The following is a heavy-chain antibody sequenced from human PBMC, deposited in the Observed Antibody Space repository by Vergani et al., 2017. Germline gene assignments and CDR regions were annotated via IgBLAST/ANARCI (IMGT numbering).Heavy chain of an antibody. V-gene: IGHV1-69*01. CDR2: IIPIFGTA. Sequence: QVQLVQSGAEVKKPGSSVKVSCKASGGTFSSYAISWVRQAPGQGLEWMGGIIPIFGTANYAQKYQGRVTITADESTSTAYMELSSLRSEDTAVYYCARRGSDSSGFRYYYDMDVWGKGTTVTVSS. CDR1: GGTFSSYA. D-gene: IGHD3-22*01. CDR3: ARRGSDSSGFRYYYDMDV. J-gene: IGHJ6*03.